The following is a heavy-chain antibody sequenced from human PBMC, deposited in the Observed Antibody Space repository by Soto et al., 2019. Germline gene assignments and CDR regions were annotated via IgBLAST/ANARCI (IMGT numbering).Heavy chain of an antibody. CDR2: IIPILGIA. Sequence: SVKVSCKASGGTFSSYTISWVRQAPGQGLEWMGRIIPILGIANYAQKFQGRVTITAGKSTSTAYMELSSLRSEDTAVYYCAGRYSSSSLDYYYGMVVWGQGTTVAVSS. D-gene: IGHD6-6*01. V-gene: IGHV1-69*02. CDR3: AGRYSSSSLDYYYGMVV. CDR1: GGTFSSYT. J-gene: IGHJ6*02.